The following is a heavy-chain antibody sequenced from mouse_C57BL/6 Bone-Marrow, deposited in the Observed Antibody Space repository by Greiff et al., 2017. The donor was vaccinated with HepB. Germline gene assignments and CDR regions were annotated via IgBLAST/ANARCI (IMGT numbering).Heavy chain of an antibody. CDR2: IWSGGST. D-gene: IGHD1-1*01. Sequence: QVQLKESGPGLVQPSQSLSITCTVSGFSFTSYGVHWVRQPPGKGLEWLGVIWSGGSTDYHAAFISRLSISKDNSKSQVFFKMNSLQADDTAIYYCAKDYYGSRALDDYAMDYWGQGTSVTVSS. CDR1: GFSFTSYG. J-gene: IGHJ4*01. V-gene: IGHV2-4*01. CDR3: AKDYYGSRALDDYAMDY.